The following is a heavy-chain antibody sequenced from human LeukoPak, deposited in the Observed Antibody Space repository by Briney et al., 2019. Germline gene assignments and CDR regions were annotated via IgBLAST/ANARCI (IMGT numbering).Heavy chain of an antibody. Sequence: SVKVSCKASGGTFSSYTISWVRQAPGQGLEWMGRIIPIPGIANYAQKFQGRVTITADKSTSTAYMELSSLRSEDTAVYYCARQYCSGGSCYHIPLDYWGQGTLVTVSS. V-gene: IGHV1-69*02. CDR1: GGTFSSYT. J-gene: IGHJ4*02. CDR3: ARQYCSGGSCYHIPLDY. CDR2: IIPIPGIA. D-gene: IGHD2-15*01.